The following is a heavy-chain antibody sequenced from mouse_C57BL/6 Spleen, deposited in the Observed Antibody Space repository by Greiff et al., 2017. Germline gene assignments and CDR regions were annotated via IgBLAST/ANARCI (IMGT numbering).Heavy chain of an antibody. J-gene: IGHJ2*01. V-gene: IGHV5-4*01. CDR2: ISDGGSYT. D-gene: IGHD1-1*01. CDR1: GFTFSSYA. Sequence: DVKLVESGGGLVKPGGSLKLSCAASGFTFSSYAMSWVRQTPEKRLEWVATISDGGSYTYYPDNVKGRFTISRDNAKNNLYLQMSHLKSEDTAMYYCARDPNYYGKNYFDYWGQGTTLTVSS. CDR3: ARDPNYYGKNYFDY.